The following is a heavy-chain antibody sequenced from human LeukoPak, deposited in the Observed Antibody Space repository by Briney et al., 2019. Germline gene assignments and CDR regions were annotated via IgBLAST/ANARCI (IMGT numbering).Heavy chain of an antibody. CDR2: IRSKAYGGTT. V-gene: IGHV3-49*04. CDR3: TRDPTDIVVVPATIGAAFDI. D-gene: IGHD2-2*01. CDR1: GFTFGDHA. Sequence: GGSLRLSCTASGFTFGDHAMTWVRQAPGKGLEWVGFIRSKAYGGTTDYAASVKGRFTISRDDSKSIAYLQMNSLKTEDTAVYYCTRDPTDIVVVPATIGAAFDIWGQGTMVTVSS. J-gene: IGHJ3*02.